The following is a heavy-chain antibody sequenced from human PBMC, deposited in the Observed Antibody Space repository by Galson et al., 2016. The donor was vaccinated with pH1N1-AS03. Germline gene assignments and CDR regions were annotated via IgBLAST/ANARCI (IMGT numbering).Heavy chain of an antibody. CDR2: TIPMLNIP. Sequence: SVKVSCKASGGTFNTYAISWVRQAPGQGLEWMGRTIPMLNIPDYAQKFQVRVTITADKSTDTAYMELTNLRSDDTALYYCAKGYSATPSGTFDIWGQGTMVTVSS. J-gene: IGHJ3*02. V-gene: IGHV1-69*04. CDR1: GGTFNTYA. CDR3: AKGYSATPSGTFDI. D-gene: IGHD2-15*01.